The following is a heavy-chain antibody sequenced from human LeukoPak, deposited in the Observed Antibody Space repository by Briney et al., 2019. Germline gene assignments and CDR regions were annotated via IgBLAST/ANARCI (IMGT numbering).Heavy chain of an antibody. CDR2: ISGDGGST. J-gene: IGHJ1*01. V-gene: IGHV3-43*02. D-gene: IGHD3-10*01. Sequence: GGSLRLSCAASGFTFDDYAMHWVRQAPGKGLEWVSLISGDGGSTYYADSVMGRFTISRDKNSLYLQMNSLRTEDTALYYCAKDTGNYDLYLQHWGQGTLVTVSS. CDR1: GFTFDDYA. CDR3: AKDTGNYDLYLQH.